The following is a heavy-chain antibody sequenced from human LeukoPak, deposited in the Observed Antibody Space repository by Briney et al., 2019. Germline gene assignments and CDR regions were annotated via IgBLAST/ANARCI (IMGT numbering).Heavy chain of an antibody. Sequence: PSETLSLTCAVYGGSFSGYYWSWIRQPPGKGLGWIGEINHSGSTNYNPSLKSRVTISVDTSKNQFSLKLSSVTAADTAVYYCARESIQRALNYWGQGTLVTVSS. CDR2: INHSGST. D-gene: IGHD5-18*01. CDR1: GGSFSGYY. CDR3: ARESIQRALNY. V-gene: IGHV4-34*01. J-gene: IGHJ4*02.